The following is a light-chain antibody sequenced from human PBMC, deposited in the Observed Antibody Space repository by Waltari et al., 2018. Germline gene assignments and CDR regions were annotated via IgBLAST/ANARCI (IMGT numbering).Light chain of an antibody. CDR2: HVS. CDR1: RSHSYYY. J-gene: IGLJ2*01. V-gene: IGLV2-14*03. CDR3: SVKRGSNTVV. Sequence: QSALTQPAPAPGPPGQSITISLTAARSHSYYYVCWYPHHPGKAPKLMICHVSNRTSGVSNRFSGSKSGSTASLTISELQAEDEADYYCSVKRGSNTVVFGGGTKLTV.